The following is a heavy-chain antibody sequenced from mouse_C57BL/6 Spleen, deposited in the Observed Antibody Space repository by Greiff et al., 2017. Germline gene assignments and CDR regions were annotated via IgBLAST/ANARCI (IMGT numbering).Heavy chain of an antibody. Sequence: EVQLQQSGTVLARPGASVKMSCKTSGYTFTSYWMHWVKQRPGQGLEWIGAIYPGNSDTSYNQKFKGKAKLTAVTSASTAYMELSSLTNEDSAVYYGTKSDSSGLWFAYWGQGTLVTVSA. D-gene: IGHD3-2*02. J-gene: IGHJ3*01. CDR2: IYPGNSDT. V-gene: IGHV1-5*01. CDR3: TKSDSSGLWFAY. CDR1: GYTFTSYW.